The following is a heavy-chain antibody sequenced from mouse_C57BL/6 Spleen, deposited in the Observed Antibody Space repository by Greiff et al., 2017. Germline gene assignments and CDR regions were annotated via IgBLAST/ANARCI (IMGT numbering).Heavy chain of an antibody. CDR3: ARSGNYDYDWFAY. J-gene: IGHJ3*01. CDR1: GYTFTSYW. D-gene: IGHD2-4*01. Sequence: QVQLKQPGAELVKPGASVKLSCKASGYTFTSYWMHWVKQRPGQGLEWIGMIHPNSGSTNYNEKFKSKATLTVDTSSSTAYMQLSSLTSEDSAVYYCARSGNYDYDWFAYWGQGTLVTVSA. V-gene: IGHV1-64*01. CDR2: IHPNSGST.